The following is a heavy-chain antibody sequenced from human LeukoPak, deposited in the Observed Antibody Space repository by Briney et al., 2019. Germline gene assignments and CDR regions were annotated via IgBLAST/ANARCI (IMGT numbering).Heavy chain of an antibody. CDR2: INPSGGST. V-gene: IGHV1-46*01. CDR1: GYTFTSYY. D-gene: IGHD1-1*01. Sequence: ASVKVSCKASGYTFTSYYMPWVRQAPGQGLEWMGIINPSGGSTSYAQKFQGRVTMTRDTSTSTVYMELSSLRSEDTAVYYCARDLDRSPYYYYGMDVWGQGTTVTVSS. CDR3: ARDLDRSPYYYYGMDV. J-gene: IGHJ6*02.